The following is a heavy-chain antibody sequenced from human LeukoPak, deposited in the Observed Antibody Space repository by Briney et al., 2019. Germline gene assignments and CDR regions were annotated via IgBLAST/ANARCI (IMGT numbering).Heavy chain of an antibody. CDR3: ARMKGTVGTTGDAFDM. J-gene: IGHJ3*02. D-gene: IGHD1-1*01. CDR2: IYPGDSDT. Sequence: GESLKISCGSSGYTFTTYWTGWVRQMPGKGLEWMGIIYPGDSDTRYSPSFQGQVTISADKSISTAYLQWNSLKASDTAMYFCARMKGTVGTTGDAFDMWGQGTMVTVSS. CDR1: GYTFTTYW. V-gene: IGHV5-51*01.